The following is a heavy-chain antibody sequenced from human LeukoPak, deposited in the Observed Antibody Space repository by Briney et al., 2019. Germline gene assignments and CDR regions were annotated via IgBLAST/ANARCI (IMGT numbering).Heavy chain of an antibody. D-gene: IGHD3-22*01. Sequence: ASVKVSCKASGYTFTSYYMHWVRQAPGQGLEWMGIINPSGGSTSYAQKFQGRVTMTRDTSTSTVYMELSSLRSEDTAVYYCARTGSNYYDSSGHGAFDIWGQGTMVTVSS. CDR1: GYTFTSYY. CDR2: INPSGGST. CDR3: ARTGSNYYDSSGHGAFDI. J-gene: IGHJ3*02. V-gene: IGHV1-46*01.